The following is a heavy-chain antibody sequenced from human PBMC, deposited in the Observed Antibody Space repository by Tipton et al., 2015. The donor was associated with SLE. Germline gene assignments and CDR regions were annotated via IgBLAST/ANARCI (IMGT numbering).Heavy chain of an antibody. CDR2: FYYGGRI. V-gene: IGHV4-39*07. J-gene: IGHJ5*02. CDR3: ARSLSRKWTLDR. D-gene: IGHD1-26*01. Sequence: TLSLTCSVSGGSISGSSYYWGWIRQPPGKGLEWIGTFYYGGRIYSNPSLKSRVTILEDTSKNEFSLKLTTVTAADTAVYYCARSLSRKWTLDRWGQGTLVTVSS. CDR1: GGSISGSSYY.